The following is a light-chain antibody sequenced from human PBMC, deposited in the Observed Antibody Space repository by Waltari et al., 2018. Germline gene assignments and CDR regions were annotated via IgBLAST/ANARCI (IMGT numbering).Light chain of an antibody. CDR2: GAY. CDR3: QQYKNWPRT. CDR1: HSVSNN. Sequence: EIVMTQSPATLSVSPGERATLSCRASHSVSNNLAWYQQNPGQAPRLLIYGAYTRATGISARFSGSGSGTDFTLTINSLQSEDFAVYYCQQYKNWPRTFGPGTNIEIK. J-gene: IGKJ3*01. V-gene: IGKV3-15*01.